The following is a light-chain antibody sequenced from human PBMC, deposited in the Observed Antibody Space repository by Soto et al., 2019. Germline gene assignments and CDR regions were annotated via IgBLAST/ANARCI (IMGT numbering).Light chain of an antibody. CDR2: GAS. J-gene: IGKJ1*01. Sequence: EIVMTQSPATLSVSPGERATLSCRASQSVSSNLAWYQQKPGRAPRLLLYGASTRATCIPARFSGSGSGTEFTLTIRSLQSDDLAGYYCPQYNNWPWTFGQGTKVEIK. V-gene: IGKV3-15*01. CDR3: PQYNNWPWT. CDR1: QSVSSN.